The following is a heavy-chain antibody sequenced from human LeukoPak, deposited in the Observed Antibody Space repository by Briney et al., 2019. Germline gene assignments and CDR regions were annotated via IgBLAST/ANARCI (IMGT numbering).Heavy chain of an antibody. CDR1: GFTFSSYS. D-gene: IGHD1-26*01. Sequence: GGSLRLSCAASGFTFSSYSMNWVRQAPGKGLEWVSSISSSSSYIYYADSMKGRFTISRDNAKNSLYPQMNSLRAEDTAVYYCARDRNSGSSYYFDYWGQGTLVTVSS. CDR3: ARDRNSGSSYYFDY. CDR2: ISSSSSYI. V-gene: IGHV3-21*01. J-gene: IGHJ4*02.